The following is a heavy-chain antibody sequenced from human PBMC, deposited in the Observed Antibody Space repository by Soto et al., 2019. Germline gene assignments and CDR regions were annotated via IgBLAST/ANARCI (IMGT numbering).Heavy chain of an antibody. CDR2: IIPIYGSA. CDR1: GGTFSSYA. V-gene: IGHV1-69*13. J-gene: IGHJ4*02. D-gene: IGHD3-22*01. CDR3: ARGGIYYESSGFYNLGF. Sequence: SVKVSCKASGGTFSSYAISWVRQAPGQGLEWMGEIIPIYGSANYAQKFQGRVTITADESTSTAYMELSSLRSEDTALYYCARGGIYYESSGFYNLGFWGQGTLVTVSS.